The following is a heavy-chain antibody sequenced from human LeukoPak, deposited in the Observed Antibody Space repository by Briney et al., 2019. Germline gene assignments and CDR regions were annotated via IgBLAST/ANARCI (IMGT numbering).Heavy chain of an antibody. D-gene: IGHD3-10*01. J-gene: IGHJ3*02. CDR3: ATLDGSGLTYDAFDI. CDR2: ISGSGGST. Sequence: PGGSLRLSCAASGFTFSSYAMSWVRQAPGKGLEWVSAISGSGGSTYYADSVKGRFTISRDNSKNTLCLQMNSLRAEDTAVYYCATLDGSGLTYDAFDIWGQGTMVTVSS. V-gene: IGHV3-23*01. CDR1: GFTFSSYA.